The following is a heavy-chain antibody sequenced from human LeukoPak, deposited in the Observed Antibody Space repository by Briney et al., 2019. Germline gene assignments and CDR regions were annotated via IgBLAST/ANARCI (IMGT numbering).Heavy chain of an antibody. CDR3: ARDANYHDSSVYYDAFDI. CDR1: GFTVSSNY. Sequence: GGSLRLSCAASGFTVSSNYMSWVRQAPGKGLEWVANIRGDGSLKYYLDSVKGRFTISRDNAENSLYLQMNSLRAEDTAVYYCARDANYHDSSVYYDAFDIWGQGTMVTVSS. CDR2: IRGDGSLK. D-gene: IGHD3-22*01. V-gene: IGHV3-7*01. J-gene: IGHJ3*02.